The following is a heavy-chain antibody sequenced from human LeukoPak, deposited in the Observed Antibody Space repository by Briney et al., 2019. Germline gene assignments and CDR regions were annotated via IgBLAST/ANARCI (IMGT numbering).Heavy chain of an antibody. CDR2: ISSSSSYI. D-gene: IGHD6-13*01. Sequence: PGGSLRLSCAASGFTFSSYSMTWVRQAPGKGLEWVSSISSSSSYIYYADSVKGRFTISRDNAKNSLYLQMNSLRAEDTAVYYCARDTYSSSWYGDYYFDYWGQGTLVTVSS. J-gene: IGHJ4*02. CDR1: GFTFSSYS. CDR3: ARDTYSSSWYGDYYFDY. V-gene: IGHV3-21*01.